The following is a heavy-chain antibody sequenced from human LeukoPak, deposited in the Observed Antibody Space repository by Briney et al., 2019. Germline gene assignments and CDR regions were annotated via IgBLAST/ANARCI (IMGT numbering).Heavy chain of an antibody. Sequence: GASVKVSCKTSGFTFTGYYMHWVRQAPGQGLEWMGIINPSGGSTSYAQKFQGRVTMTRDMSTSTVYMELSSLRSEDTAVYYCARDAPLNDAFDIWGQGTMVTVSS. V-gene: IGHV1-46*01. CDR2: INPSGGST. CDR1: GFTFTGYY. CDR3: ARDAPLNDAFDI. J-gene: IGHJ3*02.